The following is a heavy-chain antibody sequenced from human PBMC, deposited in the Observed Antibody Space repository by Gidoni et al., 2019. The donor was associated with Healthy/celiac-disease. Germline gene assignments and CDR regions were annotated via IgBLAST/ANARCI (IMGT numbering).Heavy chain of an antibody. J-gene: IGHJ6*02. CDR2: INPSGGST. D-gene: IGHD3-3*01. CDR1: GYTFTSYY. V-gene: IGHV1-46*01. CDR3: AREGYDFWSGYYGRPLTGMDV. Sequence: QVQLVQSGAEVKKPGASVTVSCKASGYTFTSYYMHCVRQAPGQGLEWMGIINPSGGSTSYAQKFQGRVTMTRDTSTSTVYMELSSLRSEDTAGYYCAREGYDFWSGYYGRPLTGMDVWGQGTTVTVSS.